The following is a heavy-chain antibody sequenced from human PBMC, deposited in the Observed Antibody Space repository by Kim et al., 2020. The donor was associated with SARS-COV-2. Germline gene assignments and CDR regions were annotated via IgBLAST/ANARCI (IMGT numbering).Heavy chain of an antibody. CDR3: ARARGLATIGYSSGWLPGY. CDR2: INAGNGNT. CDR1: GYTFTSYA. Sequence: ASVKVSCKASGYTFTSYAMHWVRQAPGQRLEWMGWINAGNGNTKYSQKFQGRVTITRDTSASTAYMELSSLRSEDTAVYYCARARGLATIGYSSGWLPGYWGQGTLVTVSS. J-gene: IGHJ4*02. V-gene: IGHV1-3*01. D-gene: IGHD6-19*01.